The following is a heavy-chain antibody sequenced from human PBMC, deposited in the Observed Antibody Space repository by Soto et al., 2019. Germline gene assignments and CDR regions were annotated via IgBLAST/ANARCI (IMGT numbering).Heavy chain of an antibody. CDR3: ARVTSGEPAAIVY. Sequence: PSETLSLTCAVSGYSISSGYYWGWIRQPPGKGLEWIGSIYHSGSTYYNPSLKSRVTISVDTSKNQFSLKLSSVTAADTAVYYCARVTSGEPAAIVYWGQGPLVTVSS. CDR2: IYHSGST. CDR1: GYSISSGYY. J-gene: IGHJ4*02. D-gene: IGHD2-2*01. V-gene: IGHV4-38-2*01.